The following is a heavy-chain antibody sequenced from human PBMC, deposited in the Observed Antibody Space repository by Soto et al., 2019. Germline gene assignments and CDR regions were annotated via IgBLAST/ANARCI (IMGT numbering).Heavy chain of an antibody. Sequence: GQLVESGGGLVQPGGSLRLSCAASGFTFSSYSMNWVRQAPGKGLEWVSYISSSSTTIYYADSVKGRFTISRDNAKNSLYLQMNSLRDEDTAVYYATIVGATKGDYWGQGTLVTVSS. CDR1: GFTFSSYS. CDR2: ISSSSTTI. V-gene: IGHV3-48*02. J-gene: IGHJ4*02. CDR3: TIVGATKGDY. D-gene: IGHD1-26*01.